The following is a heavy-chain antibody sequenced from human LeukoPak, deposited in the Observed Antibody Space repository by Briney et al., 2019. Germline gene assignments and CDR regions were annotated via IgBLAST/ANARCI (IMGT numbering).Heavy chain of an antibody. CDR3: ARNTYYFDSSG. V-gene: IGHV4-39*07. CDR2: IYHSGST. D-gene: IGHD3-22*01. J-gene: IGHJ4*02. CDR1: GGSISSSSDY. Sequence: SETLSLTCTVSGGSISSSSDYWGWIRQPPGKGLEWLGSIYHSGSTFYNPSLKSRVTISIDTPKNQFSLELSSVTAADTAVYYCARNTYYFDSSGWGQGTLVTVSS.